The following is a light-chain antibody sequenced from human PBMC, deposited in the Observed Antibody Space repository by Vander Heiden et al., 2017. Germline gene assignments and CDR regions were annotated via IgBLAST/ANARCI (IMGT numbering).Light chain of an antibody. V-gene: IGLV1-44*01. CDR2: NNN. Sequence: QSVVTQAPSPSGTPAQQLIIPCYGSSSNIASNNVNWSQQPPGTSPKPLIYNNNERPSGFPDRFSGSRSGTSASLAITGLRSEDEADYYCAVWDDSLNGLCVFETGTKVTVL. J-gene: IGLJ1*01. CDR3: AVWDDSLNGLCV. CDR1: SSNIASNN.